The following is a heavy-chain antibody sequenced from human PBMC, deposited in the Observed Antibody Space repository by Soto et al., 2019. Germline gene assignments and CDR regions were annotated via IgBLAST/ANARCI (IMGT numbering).Heavy chain of an antibody. Sequence: EVQLLESGGGLVQPGGSLRLSCAASGFTFSSYAMSWVRQAPGKGLEWVSAISGSGGSTYYADSVKGRFTISRDNSKNTLCLQMNSLRAEDTAVYYCAKDGTAMVDFDYWGQGTLVTVSS. CDR2: ISGSGGST. V-gene: IGHV3-23*01. CDR1: GFTFSSYA. J-gene: IGHJ4*02. CDR3: AKDGTAMVDFDY. D-gene: IGHD5-18*01.